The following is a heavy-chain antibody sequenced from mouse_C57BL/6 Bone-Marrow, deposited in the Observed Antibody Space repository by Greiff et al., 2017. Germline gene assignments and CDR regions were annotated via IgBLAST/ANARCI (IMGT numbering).Heavy chain of an antibody. V-gene: IGHV1-81*01. J-gene: IGHJ3*01. CDR2: IYPRSGNT. CDR1: GYTFTSYG. D-gene: IGHD2-1*01. CDR3: ARPYGNYEAWFAY. Sequence: QVQLQQSGAELARPGASVKLSCKASGYTFTSYGISWVKQRTGQGLEWIGEIYPRSGNTYYNEKFKGKATLNADKSSSTAYMELRSLTSEDSAVYFCARPYGNYEAWFAYWGQGTLVTVSA.